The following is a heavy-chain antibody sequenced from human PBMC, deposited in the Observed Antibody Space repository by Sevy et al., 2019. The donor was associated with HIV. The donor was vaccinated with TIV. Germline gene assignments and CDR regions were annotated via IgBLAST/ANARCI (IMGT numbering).Heavy chain of an antibody. Sequence: GGSLRLSCATSGFTFSTYGMHWVRQAPVKGLEWVAFIRHDGSTRYYTDSVRGRFTISRDKSRNTLYLQMNSLRAEDTALYYCAKGPRPMITFGGVADFWGQGTLVTVSS. J-gene: IGHJ4*02. V-gene: IGHV3-30*02. CDR2: IRHDGSTR. CDR1: GFTFSTYG. CDR3: AKGPRPMITFGGVADF. D-gene: IGHD3-16*01.